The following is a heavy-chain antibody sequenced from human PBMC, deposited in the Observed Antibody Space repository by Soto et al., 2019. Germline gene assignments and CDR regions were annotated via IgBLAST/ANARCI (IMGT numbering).Heavy chain of an antibody. CDR3: AKGDVVYYDIWTGYRSAFGAFDI. Sequence: LRLSCAASGFTFSSYAMSWVRQAPGKGLEWVSAISGSGGSTYYADSVKGRFTISRDNSKNTLYLQMNSLRAEDTAVYYCAKGDVVYYDIWTGYRSAFGAFDIWGQGTMVTVSS. J-gene: IGHJ3*02. CDR2: ISGSGGST. D-gene: IGHD3-9*01. CDR1: GFTFSSYA. V-gene: IGHV3-23*01.